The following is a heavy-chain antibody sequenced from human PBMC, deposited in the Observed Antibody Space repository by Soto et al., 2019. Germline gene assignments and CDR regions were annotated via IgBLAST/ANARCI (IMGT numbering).Heavy chain of an antibody. J-gene: IGHJ4*02. Sequence: EVQLLESGGGLVQPGGSLRLSCAASGFTFSRYAMSWVRQAPGKGLEWVSSISADIDATNYADSVKGRFTISRENSKNTLYLQMNSLRAEDTAIYYCVKDPVVCCIYYFDYWGQGTLVTVSS. CDR1: GFTFSRYA. V-gene: IGHV3-23*01. CDR2: ISADIDAT. CDR3: VKDPVVCCIYYFDY. D-gene: IGHD2-2*01.